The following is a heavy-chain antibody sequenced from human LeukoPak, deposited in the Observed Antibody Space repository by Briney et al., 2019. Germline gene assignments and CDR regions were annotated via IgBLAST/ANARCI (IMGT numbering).Heavy chain of an antibody. CDR2: IYSGGNT. Sequence: GGSLRLSCEVSGFTFSSYEMNWVRQAPGKGLEWVSVIYSGGNTNYADSVKGRFTISKDNSKNTVYLQMNSLRGEDTAMYYCARVDHYYDSSGYYGGFDYWGQGTLVTVSS. CDR1: GFTFSSYE. J-gene: IGHJ4*02. D-gene: IGHD3-22*01. CDR3: ARVDHYYDSSGYYGGFDY. V-gene: IGHV3-66*01.